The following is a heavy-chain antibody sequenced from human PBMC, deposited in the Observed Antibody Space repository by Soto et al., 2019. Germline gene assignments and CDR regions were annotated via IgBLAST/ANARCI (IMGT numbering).Heavy chain of an antibody. Sequence: ASVKVSCKASGYTFTGSYMHWVRQAPGQGLEWMGWINPNSGGTNYAQKFQGWVTMTRDTSTSTAYMELSRLRSDDTAVYYCARSIAVAGRNWFDPWGQGTLVTVSS. CDR1: GYTFTGSY. J-gene: IGHJ5*02. CDR3: ARSIAVAGRNWFDP. D-gene: IGHD6-19*01. V-gene: IGHV1-2*04. CDR2: INPNSGGT.